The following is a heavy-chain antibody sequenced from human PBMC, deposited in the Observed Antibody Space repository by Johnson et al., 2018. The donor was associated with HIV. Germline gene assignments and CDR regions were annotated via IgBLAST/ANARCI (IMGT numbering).Heavy chain of an antibody. D-gene: IGHD4-23*01. Sequence: QVQLVESGGGLVQPGRSLRLSCAASGFTFSSYAMHWVRQAPGKGLEWVAVISYDGSNKYYADYVKGRFTIPRDNSKNTLYLQMKSLRAEDTAVYYCARSSVGYGGNPQRAFDIWGQGTMVTVSS. CDR3: ARSSVGYGGNPQRAFDI. J-gene: IGHJ3*02. V-gene: IGHV3-30-3*01. CDR1: GFTFSSYA. CDR2: ISYDGSNK.